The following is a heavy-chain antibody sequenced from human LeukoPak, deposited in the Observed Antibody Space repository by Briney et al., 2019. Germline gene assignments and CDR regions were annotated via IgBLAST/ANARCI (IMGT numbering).Heavy chain of an antibody. CDR2: IYHSGST. J-gene: IGHJ3*02. D-gene: IGHD7-27*01. V-gene: IGHV4-4*02. CDR1: GGSISSSNW. Sequence: SGTLSLTCAVSGGSISSSNWWSWVRQPPGKGLEWIGEIYHSGSTNYNPSLKSRVTISVDTSKNQFSLKLSSVTAADTAVYYCARHERRRLGMTFDIWGQGTMVTVSS. CDR3: ARHERRRLGMTFDI.